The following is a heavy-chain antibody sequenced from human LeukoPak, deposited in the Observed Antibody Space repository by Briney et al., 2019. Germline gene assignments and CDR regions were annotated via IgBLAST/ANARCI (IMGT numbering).Heavy chain of an antibody. CDR1: GFTFSSYA. V-gene: IGHV3-30*02. Sequence: GGSLRLSCAASGFTFSSYAMSWARQAPGKGLEWLAFIQYDGDEKYYADSVKGRFTISRDNSKNTLYLQIISLRTEDTAVYYCAKDHCSRTTCDGSPGYWGQGTLVTVSS. CDR2: IQYDGDEK. J-gene: IGHJ4*02. CDR3: AKDHCSRTTCDGSPGY. D-gene: IGHD2-2*01.